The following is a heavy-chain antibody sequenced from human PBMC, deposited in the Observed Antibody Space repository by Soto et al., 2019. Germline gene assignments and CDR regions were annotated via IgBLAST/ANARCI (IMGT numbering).Heavy chain of an antibody. Sequence: GASVKVSCKASGGTFSSYAISWVRQAPGQGLEWMGGIIPIFGTANYAQKFQGRVTITADESTSTAYMELSSLRSEDTAVYYCASPGVPKYQLLLIPSGTYYYGMDVWGQGTTVTVSS. CDR1: GGTFSSYA. V-gene: IGHV1-69*13. CDR2: IIPIFGTA. D-gene: IGHD2-2*01. J-gene: IGHJ6*02. CDR3: ASPGVPKYQLLLIPSGTYYYGMDV.